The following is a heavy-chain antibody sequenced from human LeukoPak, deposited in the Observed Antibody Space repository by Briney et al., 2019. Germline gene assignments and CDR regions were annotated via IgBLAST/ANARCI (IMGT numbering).Heavy chain of an antibody. J-gene: IGHJ6*02. CDR1: GYTFTSYG. CDR2: ISAYNGNT. CDR3: ARVTPNTVVVPAAILEDYYYYGMDV. V-gene: IGHV1-18*01. Sequence: ASVKVSCKASGYTFTSYGISWVRQAPGQGLEWMGWISAYNGNTNYAQKLQGRVTMTTDTSTCTAYMELRSLRSDDTAVYYCARVTPNTVVVPAAILEDYYYYGMDVWGQGTTVTVSS. D-gene: IGHD2-2*01.